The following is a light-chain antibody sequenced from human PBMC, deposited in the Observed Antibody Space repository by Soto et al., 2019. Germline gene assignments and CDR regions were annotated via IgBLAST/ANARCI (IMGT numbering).Light chain of an antibody. CDR2: EVS. V-gene: IGLV2-8*01. J-gene: IGLJ1*01. CDR3: SSYVGNDNSLV. Sequence: QSALTQPPSASGSPGQSVTISCTGTTNDVGGYTYVSWYQQHPGKAPKLMIYEVSKRPSGVHDRFYGSRSGNTASLIVSGLQAEDEADYYCSSYVGNDNSLVFGPGTKVTVL. CDR1: TNDVGGYTY.